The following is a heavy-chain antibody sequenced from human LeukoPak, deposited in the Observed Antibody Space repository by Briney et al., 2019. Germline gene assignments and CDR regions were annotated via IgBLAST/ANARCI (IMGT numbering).Heavy chain of an antibody. CDR1: GFTFSSYA. V-gene: IGHV3-23*01. CDR2: ISGSGGST. J-gene: IGHJ6*02. D-gene: IGHD2-8*01. Sequence: PGGSLRLSCAASGFTFSSYAMSWVRQAPGKGLEWVSAISGSGGSTYYADSVKGRFTISRDNSKNTLYLQMNSLRAEDTAVYYCARASVSNYYYYYGMDVWGQGTTVTVSS. CDR3: ARASVSNYYYYYGMDV.